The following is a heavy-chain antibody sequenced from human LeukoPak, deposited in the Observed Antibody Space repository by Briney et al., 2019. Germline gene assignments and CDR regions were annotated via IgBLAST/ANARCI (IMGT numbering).Heavy chain of an antibody. CDR2: IYYSGST. CDR1: GGSISSSSYY. J-gene: IGHJ4*02. Sequence: PSETLSLTCTVSGGSISSSSYYWGWIRQPPGKGLEWIGSIYYSGSTYYNPSLKSRVTISVDTSKNQFSLKLSSVTAADTAVYYCARHGGIAARPDDYWGQGTLVTVSS. V-gene: IGHV4-39*01. D-gene: IGHD6-6*01. CDR3: ARHGGIAARPDDY.